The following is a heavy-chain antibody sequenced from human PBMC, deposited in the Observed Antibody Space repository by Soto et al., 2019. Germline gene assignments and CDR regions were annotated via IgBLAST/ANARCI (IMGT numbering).Heavy chain of an antibody. CDR3: ASPYSSSWAPFDP. CDR2: IYYSGST. CDR1: GGSISSSSYY. V-gene: IGHV4-39*01. Sequence: QLQLQEAGPGLVKPSETLSLTCPVSGGSISSSSYYWGWIRQPPGKGLEWVGSIYYSGSTYYNPSLKSRVTMSVDTPKNQSALKLSSVTAADTAGYYCASPYSSSWAPFDPWGQGTLVTVSS. D-gene: IGHD6-13*01. J-gene: IGHJ5*02.